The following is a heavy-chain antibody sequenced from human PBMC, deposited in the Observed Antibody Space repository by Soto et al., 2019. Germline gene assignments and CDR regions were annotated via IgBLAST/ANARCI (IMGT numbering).Heavy chain of an antibody. V-gene: IGHV4-59*01. Sequence: SETLSLTCTVSGGSISSYYWSWIRQPPGKGLEWIGYIYYSGSTNYNPSLKSRVTISVDTSKNQFSLKLSSVTAADTAVYYCARDERSGYDLGLPRFGPWGQGTLVTVSS. CDR1: GGSISSYY. J-gene: IGHJ5*02. CDR3: ARDERSGYDLGLPRFGP. CDR2: IYYSGST. D-gene: IGHD5-12*01.